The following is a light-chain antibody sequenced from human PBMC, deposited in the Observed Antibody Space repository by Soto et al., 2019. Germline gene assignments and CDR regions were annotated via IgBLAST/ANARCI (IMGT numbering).Light chain of an antibody. Sequence: QPALTQPPSASGTPRQRVTLSCSGSSSNIGSNTVNWYQQLPGTAPKLLIYSNNPRPSRVPDRFSGSKSGTSASLAISGLQSEDEADYYCAAWDDSLNGYVFGTGTKVTVL. CDR2: SNN. CDR1: SSNIGSNT. V-gene: IGLV1-44*01. J-gene: IGLJ1*01. CDR3: AAWDDSLNGYV.